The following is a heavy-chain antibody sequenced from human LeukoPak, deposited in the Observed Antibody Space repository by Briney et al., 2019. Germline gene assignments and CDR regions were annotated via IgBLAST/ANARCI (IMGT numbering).Heavy chain of an antibody. V-gene: IGHV4-34*01. CDR1: GGSFSGYY. CDR3: ARGESIAARKRGVVDY. J-gene: IGHJ4*02. CDR2: INHSGST. Sequence: KPSETLSLTCAVCGGSFSGYYWSWIRQPPGKGLEWIGEINHSGSTNYNPSLESRVTISVDTSKNQFSLKLSCVTAADTAVYYCARGESIAARKRGVVDYWGQGTLVTVSS. D-gene: IGHD6-6*01.